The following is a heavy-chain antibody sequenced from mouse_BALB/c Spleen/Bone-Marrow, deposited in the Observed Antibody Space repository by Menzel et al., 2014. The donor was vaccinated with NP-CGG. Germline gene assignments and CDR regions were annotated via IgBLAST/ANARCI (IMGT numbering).Heavy chain of an antibody. D-gene: IGHD1-2*01. Sequence: VQLQQSGPALVKPSQSLSLTCTVTGYSITSGYSWHWIRQFPGNTLEWMGYIHYSGGTNYNPSLKSRISIIRDTSKNQFFLQLYSVTTEDTATYYCARWNGYYAMDYWGQGTSVTVSS. CDR1: GYSITSGYS. J-gene: IGHJ4*01. CDR2: IHYSGGT. V-gene: IGHV3-1*02. CDR3: ARWNGYYAMDY.